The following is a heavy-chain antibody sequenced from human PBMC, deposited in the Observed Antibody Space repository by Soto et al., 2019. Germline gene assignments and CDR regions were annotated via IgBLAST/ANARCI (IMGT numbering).Heavy chain of an antibody. CDR2: FDPEDGET. D-gene: IGHD6-13*01. J-gene: IGHJ3*02. CDR1: GYTLTELS. V-gene: IGHV1-24*01. Sequence: ASVKVSCKASGYTLTELSMHWVRQAPGKGLEWMGGFDPEDGETIYAQKFQGRVTMTEDTSTDTAYMELSSLRSEDTAVYYCAKDQGSSSWYWGAFDIWGQGTMVTVSS. CDR3: AKDQGSSSWYWGAFDI.